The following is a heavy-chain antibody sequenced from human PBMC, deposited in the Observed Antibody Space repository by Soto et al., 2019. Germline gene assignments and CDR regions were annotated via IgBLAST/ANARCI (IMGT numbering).Heavy chain of an antibody. CDR3: ARWSYLDY. CDR1: GFSFASYA. Sequence: GGSLRLSCAASGFSFASYAISWVRQAPGKGLEWVSTISGSDGKTFYADSVKGRFSISRDTSQNTLYLQINSLRADDKAIYYCARWSYLDYWGQGTRVTVSS. CDR2: ISGSDGKT. J-gene: IGHJ4*02. D-gene: IGHD3-3*01. V-gene: IGHV3-23*01.